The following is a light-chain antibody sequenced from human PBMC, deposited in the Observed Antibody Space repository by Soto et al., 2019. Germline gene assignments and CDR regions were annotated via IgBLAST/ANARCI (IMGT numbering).Light chain of an antibody. J-gene: IGLJ3*02. CDR2: GNS. V-gene: IGLV1-40*01. CDR1: SSNIGADYD. Sequence: QSVLTQPPSVSGAPGQRVTISCTGSSSNIGADYDVHWYQQLPGTAPKLLIYGNSNRPSGVPDRFSGSKSGTSASLAITGLQAEDEADYYCQSYDSSLSAVVVGGGTTLTVL. CDR3: QSYDSSLSAVV.